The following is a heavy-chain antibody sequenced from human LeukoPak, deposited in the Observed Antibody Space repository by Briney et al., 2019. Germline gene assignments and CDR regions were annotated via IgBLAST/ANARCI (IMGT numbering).Heavy chain of an antibody. CDR3: ARSPYDFWSGDHPNYFDY. CDR2: ISAYNGNT. D-gene: IGHD3-3*01. CDR1: GYTFTSYG. V-gene: IGHV1-18*01. J-gene: IGHJ4*02. Sequence: ASVKVSCKASGYTFTSYGISWVRQAPGQGLEWMGWISAYNGNTNYAQKLQGRVTMTTDTSTSTAYMELRSLRSDDTAVYYCARSPYDFWSGDHPNYFDYWGQGTLVTVSS.